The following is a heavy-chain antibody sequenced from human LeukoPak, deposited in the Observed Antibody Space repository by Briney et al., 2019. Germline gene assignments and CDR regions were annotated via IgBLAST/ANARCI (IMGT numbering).Heavy chain of an antibody. CDR3: ARDRKDSHFDY. Sequence: GGSLRLSCAASGLTFDDYAMHWVRQAPGKGLEWVSLISGDGGSTYYADSVKGRFTISRDNSKNTLYLQMNSLRAEDTAVYYCARDRKDSHFDYWGQGTLVTVSS. J-gene: IGHJ4*02. CDR1: GLTFDDYA. CDR2: ISGDGGST. V-gene: IGHV3-43*02. D-gene: IGHD1-14*01.